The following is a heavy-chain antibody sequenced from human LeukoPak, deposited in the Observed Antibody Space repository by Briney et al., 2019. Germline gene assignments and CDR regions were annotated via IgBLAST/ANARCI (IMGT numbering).Heavy chain of an antibody. D-gene: IGHD3-9*01. CDR2: IKQDGSEK. Sequence: QPGGSLRLSCAASGFTFSSYWMSWVRQAPGKGLEWVANIKQDGSEKYYVDSVKGRFTISRDNAKNSLYLQMNSLRAEDTAVYYCARLSPTTYYDILTGYSNPEYWGQGTLVTVSS. J-gene: IGHJ4*02. V-gene: IGHV3-7*01. CDR3: ARLSPTTYYDILTGYSNPEY. CDR1: GFTFSSYW.